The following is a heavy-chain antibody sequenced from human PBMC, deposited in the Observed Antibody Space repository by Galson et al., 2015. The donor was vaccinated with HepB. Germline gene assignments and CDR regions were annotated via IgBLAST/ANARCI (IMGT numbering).Heavy chain of an antibody. J-gene: IGHJ6*03. Sequence: SLRLSCAASGFTFSSYAMSWVRQAPGKGLEWVSAISGSGGSTYYADSVKGRFTISRDNSKNTLYLQMNSLRAEDTAVYYCAKDGIWDNYYMDVWGKGTTVTVSS. V-gene: IGHV3-23*01. CDR2: ISGSGGST. CDR3: AKDGIWDNYYMDV. CDR1: GFTFSSYA. D-gene: IGHD3-16*01.